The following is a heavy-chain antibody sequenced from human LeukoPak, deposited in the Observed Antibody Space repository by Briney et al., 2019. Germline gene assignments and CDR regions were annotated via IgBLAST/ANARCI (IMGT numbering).Heavy chain of an antibody. V-gene: IGHV3-11*05. CDR1: GFTFSDYY. CDR3: ARDGSSSWYGGYFQH. D-gene: IGHD6-13*01. Sequence: GGSLRLSCAASGFTFSDYYMSWIRQAPGKGLEWVSYISRSSRYTNYADSVKGRFTIPRDNAKNSLYLQMNSLRAEDTAVYYCARDGSSSWYGGYFQHWGQGTLVTVSS. CDR2: ISRSSRYT. J-gene: IGHJ1*01.